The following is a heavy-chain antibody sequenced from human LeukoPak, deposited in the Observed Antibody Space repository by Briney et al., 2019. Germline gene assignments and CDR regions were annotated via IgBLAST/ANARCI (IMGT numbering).Heavy chain of an antibody. CDR1: GFTFRNYY. CDR3: ARNYYYDSSGGAFDI. CDR2: SSGSDGRT. J-gene: IGHJ3*02. V-gene: IGHV3-23*01. Sequence: GGSLRLSCAASGFTFRNYYMHWVRQAPGKGLEWVSASSGSDGRTYYADSVKGRFTISRDSFKNMLFLQMNSLRVEDTAVYYCARNYYYDSSGGAFDIWGQGTMVTVSS. D-gene: IGHD3-22*01.